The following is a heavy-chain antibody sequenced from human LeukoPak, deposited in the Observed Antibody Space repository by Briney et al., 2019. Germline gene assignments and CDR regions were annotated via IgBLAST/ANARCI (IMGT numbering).Heavy chain of an antibody. D-gene: IGHD2-2*01. CDR2: ISNSDNT. J-gene: IGHJ6*04. V-gene: IGHV4-59*01. CDR1: GGSINNYD. Sequence: PLETLSLTCTVSGGSINNYDWNWIRQPPGKGLEWIGYISNSDNTRYNSSLTSRATISKNTSKNQFSLMLTSVTAADTAVYYCVRGYVVWDVWGKGTTVTVSS. CDR3: VRGYVVWDV.